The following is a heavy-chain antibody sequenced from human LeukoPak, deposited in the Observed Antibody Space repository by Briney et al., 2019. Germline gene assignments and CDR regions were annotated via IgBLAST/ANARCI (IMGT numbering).Heavy chain of an antibody. CDR2: ISGSGGST. CDR3: AKMWPLSGSKRGYFVY. V-gene: IGHV3-23*01. CDR1: GFTFSSYA. Sequence: GGSLRLSCAASGFTFSSYAMSWVRQAPGKGLEWVSAISGSGGSTYYADSVKGRFTISRDNSKNTPYLQMNSLRAEDTAVYYCAKMWPLSGSKRGYFVYWGQGTLVTVSS. D-gene: IGHD5-12*01. J-gene: IGHJ4*02.